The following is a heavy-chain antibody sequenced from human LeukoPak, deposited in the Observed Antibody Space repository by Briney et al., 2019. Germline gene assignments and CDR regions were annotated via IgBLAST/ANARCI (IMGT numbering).Heavy chain of an antibody. D-gene: IGHD5-18*01. Sequence: SETLSLTCTVSGGSISSYYWSWIRQPPGKGLEWTGYIYYSGSTNYNPSLKSRVTISVDTSKNQFSLKLSSVTAADTAVYYCARQRIQLWSFDYWGQGTLVTVSS. CDR3: ARQRIQLWSFDY. V-gene: IGHV4-59*08. CDR2: IYYSGST. CDR1: GGSISSYY. J-gene: IGHJ4*02.